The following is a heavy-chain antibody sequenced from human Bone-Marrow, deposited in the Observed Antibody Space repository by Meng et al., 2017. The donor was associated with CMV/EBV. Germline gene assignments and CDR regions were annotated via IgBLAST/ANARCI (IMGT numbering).Heavy chain of an antibody. V-gene: IGHV3-48*04. J-gene: IGHJ6*02. CDR2: ISSGGRNI. D-gene: IGHD1-1*01. CDR3: ARLLEAQHFGMDV. Sequence: GESLKISCAASGFTFSSYWMSWVRQAPGKGLEWVSYISSGGRNIYYADSVKGRFIVSRDNAKNSLSLQMNSLRAEDTAPYYCARLLEAQHFGMDVWGRGTTVTVSS. CDR1: GFTFSSYW.